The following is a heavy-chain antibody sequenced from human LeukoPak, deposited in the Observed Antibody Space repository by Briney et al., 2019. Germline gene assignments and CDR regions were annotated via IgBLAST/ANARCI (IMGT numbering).Heavy chain of an antibody. CDR3: VRGTSYSSGWADAFDI. CDR1: GYTFTSYD. V-gene: IGHV1-8*03. Sequence: SVKVSCKASGYTFTSYDINWVRQATGQGLEWMGWMNPNNGNTGYAQKFQGRVTITRNTSISTAYMELSSLRSEDTAVYYCVRGTSYSSGWADAFDIWGQGTMVTVSS. D-gene: IGHD6-19*01. J-gene: IGHJ3*02. CDR2: MNPNNGNT.